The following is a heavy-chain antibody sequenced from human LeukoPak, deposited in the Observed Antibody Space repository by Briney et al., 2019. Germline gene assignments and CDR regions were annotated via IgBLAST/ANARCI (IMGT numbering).Heavy chain of an antibody. CDR3: ARTFTAGYCSSTSCSGEGVYFDY. CDR2: VSYSGST. CDR1: GGSISSYY. Sequence: PSETLSLTCTVSGGSISSYYWSWIRQPPGKGLEWIGYVSYSGSTNYDPSLKSRVTISVDTSKNQCSLKLSSVTAADTAVYYCARTFTAGYCSSTSCSGEGVYFDYWGQGTLVTVSS. D-gene: IGHD2-2*01. J-gene: IGHJ4*02. V-gene: IGHV4-59*01.